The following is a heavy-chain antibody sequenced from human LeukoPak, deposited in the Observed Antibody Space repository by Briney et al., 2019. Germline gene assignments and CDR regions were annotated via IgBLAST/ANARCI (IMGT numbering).Heavy chain of an antibody. J-gene: IGHJ4*02. D-gene: IGHD1/OR15-1a*01. Sequence: SGPTLVIPTQTLTLTCTFSGFSLYSSGVGVGWIRQPPGRALEWLAAIYWDDDKRYNPSLRSRLTMSKDASRNQVFLVVGNMDLVDTATYYCAHRRPGHLTGWDNSYFDNWGPGTLVTVSS. CDR2: IYWDDDK. V-gene: IGHV2-5*02. CDR1: GFSLYSSGVG. CDR3: AHRRPGHLTGWDNSYFDN.